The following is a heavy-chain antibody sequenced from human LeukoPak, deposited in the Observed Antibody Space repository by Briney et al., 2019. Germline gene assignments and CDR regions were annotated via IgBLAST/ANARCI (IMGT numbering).Heavy chain of an antibody. CDR1: GDSISSGGYY. CDR2: IYTSGST. CDR3: ARGGVSRFLEWSLLQPIEYYFDY. Sequence: SETLSLTCTVSGDSISSGGYYWSWIRQPAGKGLEWIGRIYTSGSTNYNPSLKSRVTMSVDTSKNQFSLKLSSVTAADTAVYYCARGGVSRFLEWSLLQPIEYYFDYWGQGTLVTVSS. J-gene: IGHJ4*02. D-gene: IGHD3-3*01. V-gene: IGHV4-61*02.